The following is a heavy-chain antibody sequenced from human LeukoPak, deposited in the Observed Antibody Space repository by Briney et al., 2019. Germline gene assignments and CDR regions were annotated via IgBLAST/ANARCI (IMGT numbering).Heavy chain of an antibody. CDR1: GGSINSGGYY. V-gene: IGHV4-31*03. D-gene: IGHD3-22*01. CDR3: ARAPIVVVITTGYYFDY. CDR2: IYYSGST. J-gene: IGHJ4*02. Sequence: SETLSLTCTVSGGSINSGGYYWSWIRQHPGMGLEWIGYIYYSGSTNYNPSLKSRVTISVDTSKNQFSLKLSSVTAADTAVYYCARAPIVVVITTGYYFDYWGQGTLVTVSS.